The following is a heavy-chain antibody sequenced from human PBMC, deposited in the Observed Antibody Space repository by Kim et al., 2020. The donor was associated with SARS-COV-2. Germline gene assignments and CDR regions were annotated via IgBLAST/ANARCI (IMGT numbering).Heavy chain of an antibody. CDR3: AKVLWFGDPNGGFDP. V-gene: IGHV3-30*18. D-gene: IGHD3-10*01. CDR1: GFTFSSYG. CDR2: ISYDGSNK. J-gene: IGHJ5*02. Sequence: GGSLRLSCAASGFTFSSYGMHWVRQAPGKGLEWVAVISYDGSNKYYADSVKGRFTISRDNSKNTLYLQMNSLRAEDTAVYYCAKVLWFGDPNGGFDPWGQGTLVTVSS.